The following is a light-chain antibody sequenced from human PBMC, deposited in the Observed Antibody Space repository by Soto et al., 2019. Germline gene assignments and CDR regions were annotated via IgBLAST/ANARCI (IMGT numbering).Light chain of an antibody. CDR2: EVS. J-gene: IGLJ2*01. Sequence: QSALTQPPSAAGSPGQSVTISCTGTSSDVGGYNYVYWYQQHPGKAPKLMIYEVSKRPTGVPDRLSGSKSGNTASLTVSGLQADDEAEYYCFSHAGSNNFYVVGTGTKLTVL. V-gene: IGLV2-8*01. CDR3: FSHAGSNNFYV. CDR1: SSDVGGYNY.